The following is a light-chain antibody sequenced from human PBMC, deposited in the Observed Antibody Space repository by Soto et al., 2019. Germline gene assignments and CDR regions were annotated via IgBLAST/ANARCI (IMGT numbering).Light chain of an antibody. CDR3: QQTYITPWT. CDR2: AAS. J-gene: IGKJ1*01. Sequence: DIQITQSPSAVSTSGGDRVTLPSLASQSISSWLAWYQQKPGKAPNLLIYAASSLQSGVPSRFSGSGSGTDFTLTISSLQPEDFATYYCQQTYITPWTFGQGTKVDI. V-gene: IGKV1-39*01. CDR1: QSISSW.